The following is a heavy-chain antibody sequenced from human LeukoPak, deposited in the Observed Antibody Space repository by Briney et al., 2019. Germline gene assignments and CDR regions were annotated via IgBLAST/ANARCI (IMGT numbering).Heavy chain of an antibody. D-gene: IGHD2-21*02. CDR2: IFSNDEK. CDR1: GFSLSNAKGG. CDR3: ARHYVLVTPSSFDY. Sequence: MESGPTLVNLPETLTPTCTVSGFSLSNAKGGVSWIRQPPGKALEWLAHIFSNDEKSSSTSLKSRLTISKDTSKSQVVLTLPNMDPVDAATYYCARHYVLVTPSSFDYWGQGTLVTVSS. V-gene: IGHV2-26*01. J-gene: IGHJ4*02.